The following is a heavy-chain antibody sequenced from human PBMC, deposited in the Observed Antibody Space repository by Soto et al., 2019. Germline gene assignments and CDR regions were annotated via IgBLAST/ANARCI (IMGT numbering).Heavy chain of an antibody. CDR2: IIPIFGTA. J-gene: IGHJ6*02. CDR3: AKKPYAISIAAAGTKAYYYYGMDV. CDR1: GGTFSSYA. D-gene: IGHD6-13*01. Sequence: QVQLVQSGAEVKKPGSSVKVSCKASGGTFSSYAISWVRQAPGQGLEWMGGIIPIFGTANYAQKFQGRVTITADESTSTDYMELSSLRSEDTAVYYCAKKPYAISIAAAGTKAYYYYGMDVWGQGTTVTVSS. V-gene: IGHV1-69*01.